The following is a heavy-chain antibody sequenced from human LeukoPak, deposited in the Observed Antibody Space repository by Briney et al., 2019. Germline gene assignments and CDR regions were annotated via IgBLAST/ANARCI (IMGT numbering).Heavy chain of an antibody. CDR1: GFTFTKYW. Sequence: GDSLRLSCAASGFTFTKYWMTWVRQAPGKGLEWVAFIRNDGSNKYYADSVKGRFTISRDNSKNTLYVQMKSLRAEDTAVYYCARGPRDYFDYWGQGTLVTISS. V-gene: IGHV3-30*02. J-gene: IGHJ4*02. CDR3: ARGPRDYFDY. CDR2: IRNDGSNK.